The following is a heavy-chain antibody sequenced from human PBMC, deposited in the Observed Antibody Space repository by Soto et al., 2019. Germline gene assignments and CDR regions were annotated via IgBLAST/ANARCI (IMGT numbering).Heavy chain of an antibody. CDR1: GGSISSYY. V-gene: IGHV4-59*01. Sequence: QVQLQESGPGLVKPSETLSLTCNVSGGSISSYYWSWIRQPPGKGLEWIGYIHYSGSTNYNPSLKRRVTTSVDTSKNQFSLRLSSVTASDTAVYYCARGLGSSSWYFRDWGQGTLVTVSS. J-gene: IGHJ1*01. CDR3: ARGLGSSSWYFRD. CDR2: IHYSGST. D-gene: IGHD6-13*01.